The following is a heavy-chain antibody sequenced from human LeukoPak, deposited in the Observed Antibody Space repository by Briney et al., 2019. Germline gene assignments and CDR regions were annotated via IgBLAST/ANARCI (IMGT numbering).Heavy chain of an antibody. CDR1: GYTFSGYY. J-gene: IGHJ3*02. V-gene: IGHV1-2*02. Sequence: ASVKVSCKASGYTFSGYYVHWVRQAPGQGLEWMGWINPNSGGTNYAQKFQGRVTMTRDTSISTAYMELRRLGSDDTAVYYCSRGFAEEGTTTGAFDIWGHGTMVTVSS. CDR3: SRGFAEEGTTTGAFDI. D-gene: IGHD1-7*01. CDR2: INPNSGGT.